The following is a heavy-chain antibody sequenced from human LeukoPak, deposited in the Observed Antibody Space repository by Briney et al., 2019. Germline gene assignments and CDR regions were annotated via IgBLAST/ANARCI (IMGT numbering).Heavy chain of an antibody. J-gene: IGHJ4*02. Sequence: SETLSLTCTVSGVSTSSSNFYWGWIRQPPGMGLEWIGVIHYSGNTYYNPSLKSRVTISIDTSKNQFSLKLSSVTAADTAVYYCARLGAGPTYYDFWSGYSSFYFDYWGQGTLVTVSS. V-gene: IGHV4-39*01. CDR2: IHYSGNT. CDR1: GVSTSSSNFY. CDR3: ARLGAGPTYYDFWSGYSSFYFDY. D-gene: IGHD3-3*01.